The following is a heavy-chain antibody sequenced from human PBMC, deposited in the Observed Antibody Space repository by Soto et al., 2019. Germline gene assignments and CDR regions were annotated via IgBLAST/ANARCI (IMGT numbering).Heavy chain of an antibody. CDR2: IYWDDDK. Sequence: QITLKESGPTLVKPTQTLTLTCTFSGFSLSTSGVGVAWIRQPPGKALEWLALIYWDDDKRYRRSLESSLNITKDTSKNQVVLTMTNMDSVDTATYYCAYLPCSGGSCYWFSFSGMDVWGQGTTVTVSS. J-gene: IGHJ6*02. D-gene: IGHD2-15*01. CDR3: AYLPCSGGSCYWFSFSGMDV. CDR1: GFSLSTSGVG. V-gene: IGHV2-5*02.